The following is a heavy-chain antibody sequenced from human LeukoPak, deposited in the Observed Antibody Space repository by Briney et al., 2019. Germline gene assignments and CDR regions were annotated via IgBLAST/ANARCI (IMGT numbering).Heavy chain of an antibody. CDR2: INPNSGGT. CDR3: ARDQTYYYDSSGYPDAFDI. D-gene: IGHD3-22*01. Sequence: ASVKVSCKASGYTFTGYYMHWVRQAPGQELEWMGWINPNSGGTNYAQKFQGRVTMTRDTSISTAYMELSRLRSDDTAVYYCARDQTYYYDSSGYPDAFDIWGQGTMVTVSS. CDR1: GYTFTGYY. V-gene: IGHV1-2*02. J-gene: IGHJ3*02.